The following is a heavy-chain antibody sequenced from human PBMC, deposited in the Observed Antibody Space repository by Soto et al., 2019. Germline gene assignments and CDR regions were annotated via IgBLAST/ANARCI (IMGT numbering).Heavy chain of an antibody. CDR3: ARYRQLSYYYYGMDV. V-gene: IGHV4-34*01. CDR1: GGSFSGYY. J-gene: IGHJ6*02. Sequence: SETLSLTCAVYGGSFSGYYWSWIRQPPGKGLEWIGEINHSGSTNYNPSLKSRVTISVDTSKNQFSLKLSSVTAADTAVYYCARYRQLSYYYYGMDVWGQGTTVTVSS. D-gene: IGHD6-6*01. CDR2: INHSGST.